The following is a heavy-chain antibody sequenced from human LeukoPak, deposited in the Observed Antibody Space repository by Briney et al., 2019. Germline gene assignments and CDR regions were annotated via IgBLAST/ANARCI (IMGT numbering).Heavy chain of an antibody. CDR2: INASGGSA. J-gene: IGHJ4*02. CDR3: ARAYADEVNTFDY. D-gene: IGHD2/OR15-2a*01. Sequence: WASVKVSCKASGYSFTSYYMNWVRQAPGQGLEWMGIINASGGSASYAQKFQGRLIMTRDTSTRTVYMELSSLRSEDTAVYYCARAYADEVNTFDYWGQGTLVTVSS. V-gene: IGHV1-46*01. CDR1: GYSFTSYY.